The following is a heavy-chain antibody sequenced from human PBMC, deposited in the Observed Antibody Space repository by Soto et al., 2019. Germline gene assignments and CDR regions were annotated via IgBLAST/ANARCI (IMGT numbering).Heavy chain of an antibody. J-gene: IGHJ6*02. Sequence: GGSLRLSCAASGFTFSSYGMNWVRQAPGKGLVWVSCVSSSSSYIYYADSVKGRFTISRDNAKNTLHLQMNSLGAEDTAVYYCASNYAYAEGYYFYGIDVWGQGTTVTVSS. CDR3: ASNYAYAEGYYFYGIDV. CDR1: GFTFSSYG. V-gene: IGHV3-21*01. CDR2: VSSSSSYI. D-gene: IGHD3-16*01.